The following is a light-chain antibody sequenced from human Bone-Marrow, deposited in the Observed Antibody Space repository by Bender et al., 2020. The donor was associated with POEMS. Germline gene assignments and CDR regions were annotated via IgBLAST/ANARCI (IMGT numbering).Light chain of an antibody. CDR1: SSNIGSHS. Sequence: QSVLTQPPSASGTPGQRVTISCSGSSSNIGSHSVRWYQQLSGTAPKVLIYRNDQRPSGVPDRFSGSKSGTSASLAISGLQSEDEADYYCAAWDDGLIGRVFGGGTKLTVL. J-gene: IGLJ3*02. CDR3: AAWDDGLIGRV. CDR2: RND. V-gene: IGLV1-44*01.